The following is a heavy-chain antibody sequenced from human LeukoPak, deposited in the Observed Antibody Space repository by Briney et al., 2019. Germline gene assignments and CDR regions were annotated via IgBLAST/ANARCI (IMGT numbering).Heavy chain of an antibody. CDR3: ARCPDSVLLWFGELFAWFDP. Sequence: PGGSLRLSCAASGFTFSSYWMSWVRQAPGKGLEWVANIKQDGGEKYYVDSVKGRFTISRDNAKNSLYLQMNSLRAEDTAVYYCARCPDSVLLWFGELFAWFDPWGQGTLVTVSS. CDR1: GFTFSSYW. D-gene: IGHD3-10*01. CDR2: IKQDGGEK. V-gene: IGHV3-7*03. J-gene: IGHJ5*02.